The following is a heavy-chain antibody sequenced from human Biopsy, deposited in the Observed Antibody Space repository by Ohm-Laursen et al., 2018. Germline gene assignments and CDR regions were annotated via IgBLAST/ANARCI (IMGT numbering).Heavy chain of an antibody. D-gene: IGHD3-3*01. Sequence: LVKVSCKASGGTFSNYAIGWVRQAPGEGLEWMGGIIAVSGLVNYAPKFQGRVSITADKSTTTAYMELSNLKSEDTAVYYCATPFQYYDSWGGYPPFDHWGQGTLVTVSS. V-gene: IGHV1-69*10. CDR2: IIAVSGLV. CDR1: GGTFSNYA. J-gene: IGHJ4*02. CDR3: ATPFQYYDSWGGYPPFDH.